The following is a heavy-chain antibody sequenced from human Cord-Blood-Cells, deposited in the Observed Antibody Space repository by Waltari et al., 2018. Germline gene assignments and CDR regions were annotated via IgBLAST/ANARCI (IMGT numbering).Heavy chain of an antibody. D-gene: IGHD6-13*01. J-gene: IGHJ4*02. CDR1: GGSFSGYY. CDR2: INHSGST. Sequence: QVQLQQWGAGLLKPSETLSLTCAVYGGSFSGYYWSWLRQPPGKGLEWIGEINHSGSTNYNPSLKSRVTISVDTSKNQFSLKLSSVTAADTAVYYCARGPFRSSWYNPDFDYWGQGTLVTVSS. V-gene: IGHV4-34*01. CDR3: ARGPFRSSWYNPDFDY.